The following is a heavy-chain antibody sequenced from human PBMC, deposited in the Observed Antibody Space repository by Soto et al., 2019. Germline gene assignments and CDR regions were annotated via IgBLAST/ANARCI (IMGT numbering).Heavy chain of an antibody. J-gene: IGHJ5*02. V-gene: IGHV1-69*01. D-gene: IGHD1-7*01. CDR1: GGSFSNYA. CDR2: IIPFFGTS. Sequence: QVQLVQSGAEVRKPGSSVKVSCRASGGSFSNYAITWVRQAPGHGLEWIGGIIPFFGTSNHAQKLQGRVTITADESTSTAYMELRSLRTEDTAVYYCARNEYNLNYGAAVGWFDPWGQGTLVIVSS. CDR3: ARNEYNLNYGAAVGWFDP.